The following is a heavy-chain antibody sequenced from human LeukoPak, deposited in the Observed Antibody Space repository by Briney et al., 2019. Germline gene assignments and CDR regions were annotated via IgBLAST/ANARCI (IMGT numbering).Heavy chain of an antibody. Sequence: GASVKVSCKASGYTFTSYYMHWVRQAPGQRLEWMGWINAGNGNTKYSQKFQGRVTITRDTSASTAYMELSSLRSEDTAVYYCARDSRPTIFDYWGQGTLVTVSS. V-gene: IGHV1-3*01. D-gene: IGHD1-14*01. CDR1: GYTFTSYY. J-gene: IGHJ4*02. CDR3: ARDSRPTIFDY. CDR2: INAGNGNT.